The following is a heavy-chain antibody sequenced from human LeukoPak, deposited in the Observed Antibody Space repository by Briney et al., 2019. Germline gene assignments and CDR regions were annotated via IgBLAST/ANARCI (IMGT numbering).Heavy chain of an antibody. Sequence: ASVKVSCKASGYTFTGYYMHWVRQAPGQGLEWMGWINPNSGGTNYAQKFQGRVTMTRDTSISTAYMEPSRLRSDDTAVYYCARARRIAVAGTCVGYWGQGTLVTVSS. CDR1: GYTFTGYY. V-gene: IGHV1-2*02. CDR2: INPNSGGT. CDR3: ARARRIAVAGTCVGY. D-gene: IGHD6-19*01. J-gene: IGHJ4*02.